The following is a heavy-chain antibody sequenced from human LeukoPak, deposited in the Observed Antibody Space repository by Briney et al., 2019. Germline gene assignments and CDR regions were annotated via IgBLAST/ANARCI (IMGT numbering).Heavy chain of an antibody. D-gene: IGHD3-22*01. Sequence: SVTVSCKASGGTFSSYAISWVRQPPGQGLEWMGRIIPILGIANYAQKFQGRVTITADKSTSTAYMELSSLRSEDTAVYYCARGTGSSGYYREYYYGMDVWGQGTTVTVS. CDR3: ARGTGSSGYYREYYYGMDV. J-gene: IGHJ6*02. CDR1: GGTFSSYA. V-gene: IGHV1-69*04. CDR2: IIPILGIA.